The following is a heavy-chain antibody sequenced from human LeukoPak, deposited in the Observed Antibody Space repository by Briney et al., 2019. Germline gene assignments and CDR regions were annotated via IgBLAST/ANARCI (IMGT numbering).Heavy chain of an antibody. D-gene: IGHD3-9*01. J-gene: IGHJ4*02. Sequence: GRSLTLSCAASGFTFNNYGMHWVRQAPGKGLEWVAVISFDGSNKYYADSVKGRFTISRDNSKNTLYLQMNSLRAEDTAAYYCAKTPGYDILTGYPFDYWGQGTLVTVSS. CDR2: ISFDGSNK. V-gene: IGHV3-30*18. CDR1: GFTFNNYG. CDR3: AKTPGYDILTGYPFDY.